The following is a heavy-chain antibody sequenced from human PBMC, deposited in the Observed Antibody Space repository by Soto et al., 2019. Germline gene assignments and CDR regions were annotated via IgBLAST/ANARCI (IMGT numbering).Heavy chain of an antibody. J-gene: IGHJ4*02. CDR3: ARLVNIFDFDR. Sequence: GESLKISCKGSGYSFTNYWIGWVRQMPGKGLEWMGIIYVGDSDTRYSPSFQGQVTISADKPISTAYLQWSSLKASDTAMYYCARLVNIFDFDRWGQGTLVTVSS. CDR2: IYVGDSDT. CDR1: GYSFTNYW. V-gene: IGHV5-51*01.